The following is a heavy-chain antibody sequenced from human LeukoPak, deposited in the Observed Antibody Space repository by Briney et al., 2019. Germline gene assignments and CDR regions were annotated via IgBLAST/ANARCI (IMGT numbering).Heavy chain of an antibody. Sequence: PSETLSLTCTVSGGSISSYYGSWIRQPPGKGLEWIGYIYNSGTTNYNPSLKSRVTMSVDTSKNQFSLKLSSVPAADTAIYHCASRYCSGGSCFFDYWGQGTLVTVSS. J-gene: IGHJ4*02. V-gene: IGHV4-59*08. CDR2: IYNSGTT. D-gene: IGHD2-15*01. CDR3: ASRYCSGGSCFFDY. CDR1: GGSISSYY.